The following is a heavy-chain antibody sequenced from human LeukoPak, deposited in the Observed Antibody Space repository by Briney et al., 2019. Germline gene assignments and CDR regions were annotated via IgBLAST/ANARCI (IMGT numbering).Heavy chain of an antibody. CDR2: IWYDGSNK. J-gene: IGHJ4*02. Sequence: GGSLRLSCAASGFTFSSYGMHWVRQAPGKGLEWVAVIWYDGSNKYYADSVKGRFTISRDNSKNTLYLQMNSLRAEDTAVYYFVKARTQYDILTGYEYWGQGTLVTVSS. CDR3: VKARTQYDILTGYEY. D-gene: IGHD3-9*01. CDR1: GFTFSSYG. V-gene: IGHV3-33*06.